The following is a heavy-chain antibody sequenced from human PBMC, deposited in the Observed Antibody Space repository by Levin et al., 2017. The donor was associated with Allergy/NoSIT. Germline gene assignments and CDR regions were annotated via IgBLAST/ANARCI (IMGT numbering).Heavy chain of an antibody. CDR2: ISSSGSTI. V-gene: IGHV3-11*01. Sequence: GGSLRLSCAASGFTFSDYYMSWIRQAPGKGLEWVSYISSSGSTIYYADSVKGRFTISRDNAKNSLYLQMNSLRAEDTALYYCARDSLRGYSYAAAIDYWGQGTRVTVSS. CDR1: GFTFSDYY. CDR3: ARDSLRGYSYAAAIDY. D-gene: IGHD5-18*01. J-gene: IGHJ4*02.